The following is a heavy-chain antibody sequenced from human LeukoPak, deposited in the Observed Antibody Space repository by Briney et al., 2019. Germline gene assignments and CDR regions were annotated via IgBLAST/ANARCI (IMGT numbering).Heavy chain of an antibody. J-gene: IGHJ4*02. Sequence: SVKVSCTASGGTFSSYAISWVRQAPGQGFEWMGGIIPIFGTANYAQKFQGRVTITADESTSTAYMEQSSLRSEDTAVYYCARDWGYCSSTSCYGIDYWGQGTLVTVSS. CDR3: ARDWGYCSSTSCYGIDY. CDR1: GGTFSSYA. V-gene: IGHV1-69*13. CDR2: IIPIFGTA. D-gene: IGHD2-2*01.